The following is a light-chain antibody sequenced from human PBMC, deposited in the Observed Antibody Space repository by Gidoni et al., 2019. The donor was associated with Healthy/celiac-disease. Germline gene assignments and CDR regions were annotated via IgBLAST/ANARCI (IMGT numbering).Light chain of an antibody. Sequence: EIVLTQSPGTLSLSPGERATLSCRASQSVSSSYLAWYQQKPGLAPRLLIYGASSRATGIPDRFSGSGSGTDFTLTISRLEPEDFAVYYCQQYGSSPGWTFGQGTKVEIK. CDR1: QSVSSSY. J-gene: IGKJ1*01. CDR2: GAS. V-gene: IGKV3-20*01. CDR3: QQYGSSPGWT.